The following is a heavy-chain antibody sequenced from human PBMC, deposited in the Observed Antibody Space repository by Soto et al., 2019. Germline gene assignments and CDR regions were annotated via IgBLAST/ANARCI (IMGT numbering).Heavy chain of an antibody. CDR1: GGSFSGYY. CDR3: ARQGRGVMVRGAVHRYYGMDV. J-gene: IGHJ6*02. CDR2: INHSGST. D-gene: IGHD3-10*01. Sequence: QVQLQQWGAGLLKPSETLSLTCAVYGGSFSGYYWSWIRQPPGKGLEWIGEINHSGSTNYNPSLKCRVTISVDTSKNQFSLKLSSVTAADTAVYYCARQGRGVMVRGAVHRYYGMDVLGQGTTVTVSS. V-gene: IGHV4-34*01.